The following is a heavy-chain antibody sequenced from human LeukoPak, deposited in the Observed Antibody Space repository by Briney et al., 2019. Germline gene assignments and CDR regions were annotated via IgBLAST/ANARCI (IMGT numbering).Heavy chain of an antibody. CDR2: IYYSGST. Sequence: PSETLSLTCTVSGGSISSSSYHWGWVRPPPGQGLEWIGSIYYSGSTYYNPSLKSRVTISVDTTKNQFSLKLSSVTAADTAVYYCARSRAVTNYFDYWGQGTLVTVSS. D-gene: IGHD4-17*01. V-gene: IGHV4-39*01. J-gene: IGHJ4*02. CDR3: ARSRAVTNYFDY. CDR1: GGSISSSSYH.